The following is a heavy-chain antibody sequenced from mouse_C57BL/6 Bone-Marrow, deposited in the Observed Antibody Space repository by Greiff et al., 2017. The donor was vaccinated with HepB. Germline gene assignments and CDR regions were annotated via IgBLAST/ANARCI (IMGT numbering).Heavy chain of an antibody. CDR2: IYPGSGNT. Sequence: QVQLQQSGAELVRPGASVKLSCKASGYTFTDYYINWVKQRPGQGLEWIARIYPGSGNTYYNEKFKGKATLTAEKSSSTAYMQLSSLTSEDSAVYFCARWVLLAMDYWGQGTSVTVSS. CDR1: GYTFTDYY. J-gene: IGHJ4*01. V-gene: IGHV1-76*01. D-gene: IGHD2-1*01. CDR3: ARWVLLAMDY.